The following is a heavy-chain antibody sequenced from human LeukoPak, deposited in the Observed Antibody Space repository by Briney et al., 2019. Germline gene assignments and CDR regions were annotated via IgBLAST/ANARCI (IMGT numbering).Heavy chain of an antibody. J-gene: IGHJ4*02. Sequence: GGSLRLSCSASGFTFRNYGMHWVRQAPGKGLEYVSTISSYGGSTYYADLVKGRFTISRGNSKNTLYLQISSLRAEDTAVYYCVKDLYSYSFDYWGQGTLVTVSS. CDR1: GFTFRNYG. CDR2: ISSYGGST. CDR3: VKDLYSYSFDY. D-gene: IGHD2-8*01. V-gene: IGHV3-64D*09.